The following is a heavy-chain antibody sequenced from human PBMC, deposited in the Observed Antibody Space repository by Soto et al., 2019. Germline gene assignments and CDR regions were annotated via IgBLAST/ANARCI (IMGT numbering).Heavy chain of an antibody. D-gene: IGHD4-17*01. J-gene: IGHJ4*02. CDR2: ISGSGGST. CDR1: GFTFSSYA. V-gene: IGHV3-23*01. Sequence: PGGSLRLSCAASGFTFSSYAMSWVRQAPGKGLEWVSAISGSGGSTYYADSVKGRFTISRDNSKNTLYLQMNSLRAEDTAVYYCAKDRGKQREAYGDYLFDHWGQGTLVTVSS. CDR3: AKDRGKQREAYGDYLFDH.